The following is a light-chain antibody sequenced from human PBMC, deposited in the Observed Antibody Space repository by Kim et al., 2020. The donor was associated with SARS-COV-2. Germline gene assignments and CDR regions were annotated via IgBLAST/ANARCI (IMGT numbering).Light chain of an antibody. CDR2: KSS. CDR1: ESISAW. Sequence: DIQMTQSPSTLSASVGDRVTFTCRASESISAWLAWYQQKPGRPPRLLISKSSNLQSGVPSRFSGSGFDTEFNLTISSLQPDDFATYFCQQSNRLYSFGQGTKLEI. CDR3: QQSNRLYS. V-gene: IGKV1-5*03. J-gene: IGKJ2*01.